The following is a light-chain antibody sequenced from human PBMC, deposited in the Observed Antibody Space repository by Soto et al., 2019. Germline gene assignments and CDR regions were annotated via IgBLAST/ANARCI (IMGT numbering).Light chain of an antibody. V-gene: IGKV1-39*01. CDR1: QSIANY. J-gene: IGKJ4*01. CDR2: AAS. CDR3: QQSFSPPLT. Sequence: DIQMTQSPSSLSASVGDRVTITCRASQSIANYFNWYQQKPGTAPKLLIFAASSLQSGVPSRLSGSGSGTDFTLTISSLQPEDFATYYFQQSFSPPLTFGGGTKVDIK.